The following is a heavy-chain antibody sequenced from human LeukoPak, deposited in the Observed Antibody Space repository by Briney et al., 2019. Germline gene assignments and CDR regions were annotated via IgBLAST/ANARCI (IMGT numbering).Heavy chain of an antibody. J-gene: IGHJ6*02. CDR3: AKWLGTPWSKSPEDV. V-gene: IGHV3-23*01. Sequence: GLSLRLSCATSGFTFSNYAMSWVRQAPGQGLEWVSGISGSGSTTYYADSVKGRFTISRDNSKNTLYLQMNTLRAEDTAVYFCAKWLGTPWSKSPEDVWGQGTTVTVSS. CDR2: ISGSGSTT. D-gene: IGHD1-1*01. CDR1: GFTFSNYA.